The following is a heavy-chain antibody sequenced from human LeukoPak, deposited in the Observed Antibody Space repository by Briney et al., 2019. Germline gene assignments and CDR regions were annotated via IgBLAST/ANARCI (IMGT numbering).Heavy chain of an antibody. J-gene: IGHJ4*02. CDR1: GFTFSSYW. Sequence: QTGGSLRLSCAASGFTFSSYWMSWVRQAPGKGLEWVANIKQDGSEKYYVDSVKGRFTISRDNAKNSLYLQMNSLRAEDTAVYYCARVLRGRGYSPFDYWGQRTLVTVSS. CDR2: IKQDGSEK. D-gene: IGHD5-18*01. V-gene: IGHV3-7*01. CDR3: ARVLRGRGYSPFDY.